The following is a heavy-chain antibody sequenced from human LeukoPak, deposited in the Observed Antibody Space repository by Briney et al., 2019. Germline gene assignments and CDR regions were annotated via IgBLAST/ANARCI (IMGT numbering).Heavy chain of an antibody. D-gene: IGHD5-18*01. Sequence: GGSLRLSCAASGFTFSGSAMHWVRQAYGKGLEWVGRIRSKANSYATAYAASVKGRFTISRDDSKNTAYLQMNSLKTEDTAVYYCTRQTGSDTAMVIHYYYYMDVWGKGTTVTVSS. CDR2: IRSKANSYAT. V-gene: IGHV3-73*01. CDR3: TRQTGSDTAMVIHYYYYMDV. CDR1: GFTFSGSA. J-gene: IGHJ6*03.